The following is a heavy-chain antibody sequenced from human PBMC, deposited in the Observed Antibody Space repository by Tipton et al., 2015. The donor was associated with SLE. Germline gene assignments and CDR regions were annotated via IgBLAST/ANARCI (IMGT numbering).Heavy chain of an antibody. CDR2: IYHSGST. Sequence: TLSLTCTVSGGSISNYYWSWIRQPPGKGLEWIGYIYHSGSTNYNPSLKSRVTISVDTSKNQFSLKLSSVTAADTAVYYCARGGELENWGQGTLVTVSS. CDR3: ARGGELEN. CDR1: GGSISNYY. V-gene: IGHV4-59*01. D-gene: IGHD1-1*01. J-gene: IGHJ1*01.